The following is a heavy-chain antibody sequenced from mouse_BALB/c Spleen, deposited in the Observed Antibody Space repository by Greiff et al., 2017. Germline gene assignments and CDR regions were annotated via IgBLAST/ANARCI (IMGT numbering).Heavy chain of an antibody. Sequence: LVESGAELVRPGASVTLSCKASGYTFTDYEMHWVKQTPVHGLEWIGAIDPETGGTAYNQKFKGKATLTADKSSSTAYMELRSLTSEDSAVYYCTRRRGYVYAMDYWGQGTSVTVSS. D-gene: IGHD2-2*01. CDR1: GYTFTDYE. CDR2: IDPETGGT. V-gene: IGHV1-15*01. J-gene: IGHJ4*01. CDR3: TRRRGYVYAMDY.